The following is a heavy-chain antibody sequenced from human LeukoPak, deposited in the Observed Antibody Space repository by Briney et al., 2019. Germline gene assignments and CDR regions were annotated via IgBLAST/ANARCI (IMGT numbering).Heavy chain of an antibody. Sequence: GGSLRLSCAASGFTFSSYAMSWVRQPPGEGLEWVSTISGSGGSTHYADSVKGRFTISRDNSKNTLRLQMNSLRGEDTAVYYCAKARDGYNYPYYYGMDVWGLETTVTVSS. J-gene: IGHJ6*02. CDR1: GFTFSSYA. V-gene: IGHV3-23*01. CDR2: ISGSGGST. CDR3: AKARDGYNYPYYYGMDV. D-gene: IGHD5-24*01.